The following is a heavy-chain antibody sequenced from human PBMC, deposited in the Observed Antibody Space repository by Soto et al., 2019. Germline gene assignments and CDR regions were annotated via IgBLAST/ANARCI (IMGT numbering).Heavy chain of an antibody. CDR2: ISYDGSNK. CDR1: GFTFSSYA. D-gene: IGHD3-10*01. CDR3: ARERTGQYGSGSMGDAFDI. V-gene: IGHV3-30-3*01. Sequence: GGSLRLSCAASGFTFSSYAMHWVRQAPGKGLEWVAVISYDGSNKYYADSVKGRFTISRDNSKNTLYLQMNSLRAEDTAVYYCARERTGQYGSGSMGDAFDIWGQGTMVTVSS. J-gene: IGHJ3*02.